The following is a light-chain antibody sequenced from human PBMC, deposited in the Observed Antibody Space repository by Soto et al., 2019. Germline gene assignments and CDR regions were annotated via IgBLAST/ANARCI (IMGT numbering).Light chain of an antibody. Sequence: QAVVTQEPSLTVSPGGTVTLTCASSAGDVTSGHYPYWFQQKPGQAPRTLIYDTNNRHSWTPARFSGSLLGGKPALTLSGAQPEDEAEYYCLVSYSGVRVFGGGTKVTVL. CDR2: DTN. J-gene: IGLJ3*02. CDR1: AGDVTSGHY. CDR3: LVSYSGVRV. V-gene: IGLV7-46*01.